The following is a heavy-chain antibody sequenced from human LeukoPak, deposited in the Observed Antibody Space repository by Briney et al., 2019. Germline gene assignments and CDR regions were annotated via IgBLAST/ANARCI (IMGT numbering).Heavy chain of an antibody. V-gene: IGHV1-69*13. D-gene: IGHD6-13*01. CDR2: IIPIFGTA. J-gene: IGHJ4*02. CDR3: ARGRYSSTMFDY. Sequence: SVKVSCKASGGTFSSYAISWVRQAPGQGLEWMGGIIPIFGTANYAQKFQGRVTITADESTSTAYMELSSLRSEDTAVYYCARGRYSSTMFDYWGQGTLVTVSS. CDR1: GGTFSSYA.